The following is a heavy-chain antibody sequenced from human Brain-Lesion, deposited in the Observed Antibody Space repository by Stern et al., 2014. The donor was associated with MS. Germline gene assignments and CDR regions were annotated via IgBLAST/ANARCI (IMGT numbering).Heavy chain of an antibody. CDR3: ARGRVVPGFQYYATDV. J-gene: IGHJ6*02. Sequence: QVQLVESGPGLVTPSQTLSLSCTVSGGSISSGGYYWSWIRQPAGKGLEWIGRIFNSGSTSYNPPLKSRVTISIDTSKNQFSLRLNSMTAADTAVYYCARGRVVPGFQYYATDVWGQGTTVIVSS. D-gene: IGHD2-2*01. CDR1: GGSISSGGYY. CDR2: IFNSGST. V-gene: IGHV4-61*02.